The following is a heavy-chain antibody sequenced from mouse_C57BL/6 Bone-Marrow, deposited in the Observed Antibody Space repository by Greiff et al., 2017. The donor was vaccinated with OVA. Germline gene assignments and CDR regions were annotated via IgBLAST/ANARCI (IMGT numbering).Heavy chain of an antibody. D-gene: IGHD2-3*01. Sequence: VQLQQPGAELVMPGASVKLSCKASGYTFTSYWMHWVKQRPGQGLEWIGEIDPSDSYTNYNQKFKGKSTLTVDKSSSTAYMQLSSLTSEDSAVYYCAKGGGYYPYAMDYWGQGTSVTVSS. CDR2: IDPSDSYT. V-gene: IGHV1-69*01. CDR1: GYTFTSYW. CDR3: AKGGGYYPYAMDY. J-gene: IGHJ4*01.